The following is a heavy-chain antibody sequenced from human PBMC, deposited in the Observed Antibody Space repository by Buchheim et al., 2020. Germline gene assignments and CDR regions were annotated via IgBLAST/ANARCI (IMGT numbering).Heavy chain of an antibody. CDR1: SGSIGSGNW. CDR3: TTSRGGGYLFDS. V-gene: IGHV4-4*02. Sequence: QVQLQESGPGLVKPSGTLSLTCAVSSGSIGSGNWWSWVRQPPGKGLEWIGEIYHSGSTNFNASLKSRVSMSMDKSKKQFSLQLTSVTAADTAVYYCTTSRGGGYLFDSWGQGTL. J-gene: IGHJ4*02. CDR2: IYHSGST. D-gene: IGHD3-16*02.